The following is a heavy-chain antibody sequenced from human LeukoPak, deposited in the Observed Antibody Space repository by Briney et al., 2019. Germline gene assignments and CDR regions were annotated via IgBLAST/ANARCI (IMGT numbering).Heavy chain of an antibody. J-gene: IGHJ3*02. Sequence: SETLSLTCTVSGGSISSYYWSWIRQPPGKGLEWIGYIFYSGSTNYNPSLKSRVTISVDASKNQFSLKLSSVTAADTAVYYCARPRGYYYDSSGPNVFDIWGQGTMVTVSS. V-gene: IGHV4-59*01. CDR2: IFYSGST. CDR3: ARPRGYYYDSSGPNVFDI. D-gene: IGHD3-22*01. CDR1: GGSISSYY.